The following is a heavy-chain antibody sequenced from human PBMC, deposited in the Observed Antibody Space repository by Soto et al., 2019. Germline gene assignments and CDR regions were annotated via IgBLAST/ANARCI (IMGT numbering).Heavy chain of an antibody. D-gene: IGHD6-13*01. Sequence: QVQLQQWGAGLLKPSETLSLTCAVYGGSFSGYYWSWIRQPPGKGLEWIGEINHSGSTNYNPSLKSRVTISVDTSKNQFSLKLSSVTAADTAVCYCARIGSWYYYYYMDVWGKGTTVTVSS. J-gene: IGHJ6*03. CDR3: ARIGSWYYYYYMDV. CDR1: GGSFSGYY. V-gene: IGHV4-34*01. CDR2: INHSGST.